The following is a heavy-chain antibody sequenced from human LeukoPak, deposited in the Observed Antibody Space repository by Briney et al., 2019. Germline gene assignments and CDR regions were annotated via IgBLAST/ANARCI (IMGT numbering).Heavy chain of an antibody. Sequence: GESLKISCKGSGYIFTNYWTGWVCQVPGKGLEWMGIVYPGDFDTRYSPSFQGQVIISVDKSANTAYLQWISLKASDTAMYYCARLSGSGSSPPFWGQGTLVTVSS. CDR2: VYPGDFDT. V-gene: IGHV5-51*01. D-gene: IGHD3-10*01. CDR3: ARLSGSGSSPPF. CDR1: GYIFTNYW. J-gene: IGHJ4*02.